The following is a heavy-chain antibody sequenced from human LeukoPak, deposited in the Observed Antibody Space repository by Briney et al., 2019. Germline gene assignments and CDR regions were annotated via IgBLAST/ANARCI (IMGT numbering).Heavy chain of an antibody. J-gene: IGHJ4*02. Sequence: PSETLSLTCTVSGGSISSYYWSWIRQPPGKGLEWIGYIYYSGSTNYNPSLKSRVTISVDTSKNQFSLKLSSVTAADTAVYYCARGPTFGCSGGSCYGDYWGQGTLVTVSS. CDR1: GGSISSYY. CDR3: ARGPTFGCSGGSCYGDY. CDR2: IYYSGST. D-gene: IGHD2-15*01. V-gene: IGHV4-59*08.